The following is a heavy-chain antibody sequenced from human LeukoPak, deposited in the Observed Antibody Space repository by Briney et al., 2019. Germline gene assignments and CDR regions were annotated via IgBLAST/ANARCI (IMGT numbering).Heavy chain of an antibody. CDR1: GFTFSSYE. CDR2: ISSSGSTI. V-gene: IGHV3-48*03. Sequence: GGSLRLSCAASGFTFSSYEMNWARQAPGKGLEWVSYISSSGSTIYYADSVKGRFTTSRDNAKSSLYLQMNSLRAEDTAVYYCARTKWLEAIDYWGQGTLVTVSS. D-gene: IGHD6-19*01. CDR3: ARTKWLEAIDY. J-gene: IGHJ4*02.